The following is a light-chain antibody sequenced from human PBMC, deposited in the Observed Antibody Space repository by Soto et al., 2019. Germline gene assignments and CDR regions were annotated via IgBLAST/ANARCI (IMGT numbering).Light chain of an antibody. Sequence: DIVMTQSPDSLAVSLGERATINCKSSQSVLYSSNNDNYLAWYQQKPGQPPKLLMSWASTREPGVPDRFSGSGSGTDFTLTISSLQAEDVAVYYCQQYDSTPATFGQGTKVEIK. CDR2: WAS. CDR1: QSVLYSSNNDNY. V-gene: IGKV4-1*01. J-gene: IGKJ1*01. CDR3: QQYDSTPAT.